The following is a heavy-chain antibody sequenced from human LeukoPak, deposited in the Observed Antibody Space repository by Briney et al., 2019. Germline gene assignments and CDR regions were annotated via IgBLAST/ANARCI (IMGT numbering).Heavy chain of an antibody. D-gene: IGHD6-6*01. CDR3: ARQTVWGYSSSSWFGP. J-gene: IGHJ5*02. CDR1: GYTFTSYG. Sequence: GASVKVSCKASGYTFTSYGISWVRQAPGQGLEWMGWISAYNGNTNYAQKLQGRVTMTTDTSTSTAYMELRSLRSDDTAVYYCARQTVWGYSSSSWFGPWGQGTLVTVSS. V-gene: IGHV1-18*01. CDR2: ISAYNGNT.